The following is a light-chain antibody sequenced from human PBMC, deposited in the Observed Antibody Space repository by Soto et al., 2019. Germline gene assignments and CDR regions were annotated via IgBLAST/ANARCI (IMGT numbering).Light chain of an antibody. CDR1: SSDVGTYNL. Sequence: QPVLTQPASVSGSPGQSITISCTGTSSDVGTYNLVSWYRQHPGEAPKLMIYEVSKRPSGVSDRLSGSKSGNTASLTISGLQAEDEADYYCCSYAPYNSLIFGGGTKLTVL. CDR2: EVS. CDR3: CSYAPYNSLI. J-gene: IGLJ2*01. V-gene: IGLV2-23*02.